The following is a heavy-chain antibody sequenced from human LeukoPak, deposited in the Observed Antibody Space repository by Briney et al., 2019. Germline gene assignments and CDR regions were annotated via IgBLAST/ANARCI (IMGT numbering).Heavy chain of an antibody. Sequence: PGGSLRLSCAASGFTFSSYSMNWVRQAPGKELEWVSSISSSSSYIYYADSVKGRFTISRDNAKNSLYLQMNSLRAEDTAVYYCARESDNWNYGWFDPWGQGTLVTVSS. D-gene: IGHD1-7*01. CDR1: GFTFSSYS. CDR3: ARESDNWNYGWFDP. V-gene: IGHV3-21*01. CDR2: ISSSSSYI. J-gene: IGHJ5*02.